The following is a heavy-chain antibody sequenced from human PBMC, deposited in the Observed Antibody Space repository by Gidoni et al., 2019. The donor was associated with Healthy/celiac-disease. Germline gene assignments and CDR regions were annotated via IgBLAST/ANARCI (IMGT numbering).Heavy chain of an antibody. D-gene: IGHD3-9*01. CDR1: GGPFSSSA. V-gene: IGHV1-69*01. CDR3: ATHYDILTGYYSDWYFDL. Sequence: QVQLVQSGAEVKKPGPSVTVSCKAAGGPFSSSALSWVRQAHGQGLEWMGGIIPSCGTANYAQKFQGRVTITADESTSTAYMELSSLRSEDTAVYYCATHYDILTGYYSDWYFDLWGRGTLVTVSS. J-gene: IGHJ2*01. CDR2: IIPSCGTA.